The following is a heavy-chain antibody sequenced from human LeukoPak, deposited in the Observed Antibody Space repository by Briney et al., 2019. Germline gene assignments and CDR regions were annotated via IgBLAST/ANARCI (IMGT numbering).Heavy chain of an antibody. Sequence: ASVKVFCKVSGYTLTELSMHWVRQAPGKGLEWMGGFDPEDGETIYAQKFQGRVTMTEDTSTDTAYMELSSLRSEDTAVYYCATGPGVAAAGNRDYWGQGTLVTVSS. CDR2: FDPEDGET. D-gene: IGHD6-13*01. V-gene: IGHV1-24*01. CDR1: GYTLTELS. CDR3: ATGPGVAAAGNRDY. J-gene: IGHJ4*02.